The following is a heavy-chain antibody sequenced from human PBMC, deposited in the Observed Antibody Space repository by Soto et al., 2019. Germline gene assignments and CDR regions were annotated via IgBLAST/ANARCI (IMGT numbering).Heavy chain of an antibody. V-gene: IGHV4-4*07. J-gene: IGHJ5*02. D-gene: IGHD6-13*01. CDR1: GGSINNYW. CDR2: LHSTGAT. Sequence: TLSLTCTVSGGSINNYWWSWIRQAADKRLEWIGRLHSTGATNYNPSLRSRVTMSVDKSKNQFSLNLASVTAADTAVYYCVRDVPAAGTDWFDPWGQGTLVTVSS. CDR3: VRDVPAAGTDWFDP.